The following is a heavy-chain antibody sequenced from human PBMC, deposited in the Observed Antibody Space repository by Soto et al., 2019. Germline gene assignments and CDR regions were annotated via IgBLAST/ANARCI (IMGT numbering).Heavy chain of an antibody. CDR1: GYTFTGYY. CDR3: ARGGSGSLSDDAFDI. CDR2: INPNSGGT. D-gene: IGHD6-25*01. J-gene: IGHJ3*02. Sequence: ASVKVSCKASGYTFTGYYMHWVRQAPGQGLEWMGWINPNSGGTNYAQKFQGWVTMTRDTSISTAYMELSRLRSDDTAVYYCARGGSGSLSDDAFDIWGQGTMVTVSS. V-gene: IGHV1-2*04.